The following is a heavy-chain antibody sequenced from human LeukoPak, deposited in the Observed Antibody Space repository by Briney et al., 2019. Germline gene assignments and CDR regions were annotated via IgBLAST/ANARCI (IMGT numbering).Heavy chain of an antibody. D-gene: IGHD2-21*02. CDR3: ARAHIVVVTAVNWFDP. Sequence: SETLSLTCTVSGGSISSGGYYWSRIRQHPGQGLEWSGYIYYSGSTYYNPSLKSRVTISVDTSKNQSSLKLSSVTAADTAVYYCARAHIVVVTAVNWFDPWGQGTLVTVSS. CDR1: GGSISSGGYY. J-gene: IGHJ5*02. CDR2: IYYSGST. V-gene: IGHV4-31*03.